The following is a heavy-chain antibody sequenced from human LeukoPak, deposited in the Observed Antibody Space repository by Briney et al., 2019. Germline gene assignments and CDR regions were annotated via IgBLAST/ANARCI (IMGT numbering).Heavy chain of an antibody. D-gene: IGHD1-14*01. Sequence: GGSLRLSCAASGFTFSSYAMTWVRQAPGQGLEWVSAISGSAGSTYYADSVKGRFTISRDNSKNTLYLQVNSLRAEDTAAYYCATVATGGDYYYMDVWGKGTTVTVSS. J-gene: IGHJ6*03. V-gene: IGHV3-23*01. CDR1: GFTFSSYA. CDR3: ATVATGGDYYYMDV. CDR2: ISGSAGST.